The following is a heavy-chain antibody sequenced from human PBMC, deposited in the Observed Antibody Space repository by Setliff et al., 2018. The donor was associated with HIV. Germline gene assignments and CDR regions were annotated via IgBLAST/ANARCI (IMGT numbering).Heavy chain of an antibody. J-gene: IGHJ5*02. Sequence: PSETLSLTCTVSGGSISSYYWSWIRQPAGKGLEWIGRIYTSGSTNYNPSLKSRVTISIDTSKNQFSLKLSSVTAADTAVYYCARDGNNYYDSSGYSNWYDPWGQGTLVTVSS. CDR3: ARDGNNYYDSSGYSNWYDP. CDR2: IYTSGST. D-gene: IGHD3-22*01. CDR1: GGSISSYY. V-gene: IGHV4-4*07.